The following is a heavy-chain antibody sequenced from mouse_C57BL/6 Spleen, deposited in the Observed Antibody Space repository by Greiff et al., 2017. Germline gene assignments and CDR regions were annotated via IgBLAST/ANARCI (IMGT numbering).Heavy chain of an antibody. V-gene: IGHV5-9*01. Sequence: EVQRVESGGGLVKPGGSLTLSCAASGFTFSSYTMSWVRQTPEKRLEWVATISGGGGNTYYPDSVKGRFTISRDNAKNTLYLQMSSLRSEDTALYYCATESHYYAMDYWGQGTSVTVSS. CDR3: ATESHYYAMDY. CDR2: ISGGGGNT. J-gene: IGHJ4*01. CDR1: GFTFSSYT.